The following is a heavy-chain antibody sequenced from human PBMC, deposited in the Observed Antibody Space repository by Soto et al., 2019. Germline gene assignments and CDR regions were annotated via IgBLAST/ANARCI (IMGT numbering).Heavy chain of an antibody. D-gene: IGHD6-25*01. J-gene: IGHJ4*02. CDR3: AYGSSSAWIDY. CDR2: AYFSGGNT. V-gene: IGHV4-39*01. CDR1: GDSMRGYHFY. Sequence: SETLSLTCSVSGDSMRGYHFYWGWIRQAPGKGLEWIGSAYFSGGNTYYSPSLKSRVSISVDTSKNEFSLRLTSLTAADTAVYFCAYGSSSAWIDYRGKGTLVTVSS.